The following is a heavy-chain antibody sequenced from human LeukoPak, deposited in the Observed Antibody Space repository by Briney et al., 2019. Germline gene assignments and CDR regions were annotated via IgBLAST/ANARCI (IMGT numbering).Heavy chain of an antibody. Sequence: GGSLRLSCVASGFTFSSNGMHWVRQAPGKGLEWVAVIWYDGSNKYYADSVKGRFTISRDNSKNTLYLQMNSLRAEDTAVYYCAKGSSSPVLRGYFDYWGQGTLVTVSS. V-gene: IGHV3-30*02. J-gene: IGHJ4*02. CDR2: IWYDGSNK. D-gene: IGHD6-6*01. CDR3: AKGSSSPVLRGYFDY. CDR1: GFTFSSNG.